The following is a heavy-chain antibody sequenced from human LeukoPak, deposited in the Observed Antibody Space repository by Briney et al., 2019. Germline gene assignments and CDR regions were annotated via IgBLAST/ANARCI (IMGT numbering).Heavy chain of an antibody. CDR1: GFTFSSYS. Sequence: PGGSLRLSCAASGFTFSSYSMNWVRQAPGKGLEWVSSISSSSYIYYADSVKGRFTISRDNAKNSLYLQMNSLRAEDTAVYYCARNGISLPIDYWGQGTLVTVSS. CDR3: ARNGISLPIDY. J-gene: IGHJ4*02. D-gene: IGHD3-3*02. V-gene: IGHV3-21*01. CDR2: ISSSSYI.